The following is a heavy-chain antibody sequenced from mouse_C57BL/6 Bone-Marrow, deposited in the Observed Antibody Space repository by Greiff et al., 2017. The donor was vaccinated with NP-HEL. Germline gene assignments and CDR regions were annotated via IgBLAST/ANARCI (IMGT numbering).Heavy chain of an antibody. CDR2: INPNNGGT. Sequence: VQLQQSGPELVKPGASVKIPCKASGYTFTDYNMDWVKQSHGKSLEWIGDINPNNGGTNYNQKFKGKATLTVDKSSSTAYMELRSLTSEDTAVYYCARYLYYGSSPWYFDVWGTGTTVTVSS. J-gene: IGHJ1*03. CDR1: GYTFTDYN. CDR3: ARYLYYGSSPWYFDV. V-gene: IGHV1-18*01. D-gene: IGHD1-1*01.